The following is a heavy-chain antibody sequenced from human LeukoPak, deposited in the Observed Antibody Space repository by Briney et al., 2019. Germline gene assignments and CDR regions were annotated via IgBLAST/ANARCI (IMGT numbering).Heavy chain of an antibody. CDR2: INHRGST. CDR3: ALFTYGPDN. CDR1: GGSFSTYY. D-gene: IGHD2-8*01. J-gene: IGHJ4*02. Sequence: ETLSLTCALYGGSFSTYYWNWIRQPPRKGLEWIGEINHRGSTKCNPSLESRVTMSLDTSKKQFSLKLRSVTAADTAVYYCALFTYGPDNWGQGTLVTVSS. V-gene: IGHV4-34*01.